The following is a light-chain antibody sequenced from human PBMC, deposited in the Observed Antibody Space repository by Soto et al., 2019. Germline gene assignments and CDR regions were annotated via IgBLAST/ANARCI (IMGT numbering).Light chain of an antibody. Sequence: DIVLTQSPCTLSLSAGERGTLSWRASQSVGSNLAWYQHKPGQATRLLVYEASTRATGVPATFSGSGSGKEFTLNISSLQSDDFAIYYCQHYNMWPHMLSFGGGTKVDIK. CDR1: QSVGSN. J-gene: IGKJ4*01. CDR2: EAS. CDR3: QHYNMWPHMLS. V-gene: IGKV3-15*01.